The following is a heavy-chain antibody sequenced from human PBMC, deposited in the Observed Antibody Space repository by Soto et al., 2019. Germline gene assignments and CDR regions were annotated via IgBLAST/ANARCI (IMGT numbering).Heavy chain of an antibody. V-gene: IGHV4-31*03. CDR2: IYYSGST. J-gene: IGHJ5*02. Sequence: QVQLQESGPGLVKPSQTLSLTCTVSGGSISSGGYYWSWIRQHPGKGLEGIGYIYYSGSTYYNPSLKSRVTIAVDTSKNQFSLKLSSVTAADTAVYYCARVYPEKISYDSSGYYFFDPWGQGTLVTVSS. D-gene: IGHD3-22*01. CDR1: GGSISSGGYY. CDR3: ARVYPEKISYDSSGYYFFDP.